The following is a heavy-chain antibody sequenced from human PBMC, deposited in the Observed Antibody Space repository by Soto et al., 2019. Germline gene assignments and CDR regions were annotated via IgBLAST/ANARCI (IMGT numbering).Heavy chain of an antibody. CDR3: ARDSIAAPNWFDP. CDR2: ISSSGSKR. J-gene: IGHJ5*02. V-gene: IGHV3-48*03. Sequence: GGSLRLSCGASGFTFRNFEMNWVRQVPGKGLEWISYISSSGSKRYYADSVKGRFIVSRDNSNDSLFLEMNSLRDEDTGVYYCARDSIAAPNWFDPWGKGNLVTV. D-gene: IGHD6-6*01. CDR1: GFTFRNFE.